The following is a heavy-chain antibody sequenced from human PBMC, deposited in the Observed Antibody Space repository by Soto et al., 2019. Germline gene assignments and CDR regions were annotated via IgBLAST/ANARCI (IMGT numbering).Heavy chain of an antibody. Sequence: VASVKVSCKPSGHTFTSYDIHWVRQATGQGLEWMGWMNPNSGDTGYAQKFQGRITMTRDHSITTAYMELSSLRSEDTAVYYCAYNLYDRSGYPYFDYLRQGTMVIVSS. J-gene: IGHJ4*02. CDR1: GHTFTSYD. CDR2: MNPNSGDT. V-gene: IGHV1-8*01. D-gene: IGHD3-22*01. CDR3: AYNLYDRSGYPYFDY.